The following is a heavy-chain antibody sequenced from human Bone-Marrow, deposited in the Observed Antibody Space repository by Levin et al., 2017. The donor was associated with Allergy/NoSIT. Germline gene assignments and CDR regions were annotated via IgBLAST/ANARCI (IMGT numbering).Heavy chain of an antibody. Sequence: GESLKISCAASGFTFSNYWMSWARQAPGKGLEWVASIKRDGGVIFYVDSVKGRFTISRDNAKNSLYLQMNSLGADDTAVYFCTRGDADAALVLIDYWGQGTLVTVSS. CDR3: TRGDADAALVLIDY. D-gene: IGHD5-18*01. V-gene: IGHV3-7*04. CDR2: IKRDGGVI. CDR1: GFTFSNYW. J-gene: IGHJ4*02.